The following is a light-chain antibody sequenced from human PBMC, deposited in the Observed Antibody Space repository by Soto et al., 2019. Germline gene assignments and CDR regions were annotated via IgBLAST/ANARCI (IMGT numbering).Light chain of an antibody. CDR2: AAS. Sequence: DIQMTQSPSSLSASVGDRVTITCRASQSISSYLNWYQQKPGKAPKLLIYAASSLQSGVPSRFSGSGSGTDFTLTISSLQPEDFATYYCQQGYRTPRAFGQGTKVEIK. CDR1: QSISSY. V-gene: IGKV1-39*01. J-gene: IGKJ1*01. CDR3: QQGYRTPRA.